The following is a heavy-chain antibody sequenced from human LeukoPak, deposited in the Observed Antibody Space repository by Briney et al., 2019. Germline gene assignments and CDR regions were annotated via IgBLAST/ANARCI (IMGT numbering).Heavy chain of an antibody. CDR3: ARVKYVRGVTQYYFDY. J-gene: IGHJ4*02. CDR2: ISSSSSYI. V-gene: IGHV3-21*01. CDR1: GFTFSSYS. Sequence: GGSLRLSCAASGFTFSSYSMNWVRQAPGKGLEWVSSISSSSSYIYYADSVKGRFTISRDNAKNSLYLQMNSLRAEDTAVYYCARVKYVRGVTQYYFDYWGQGTLVTVPS. D-gene: IGHD3-10*01.